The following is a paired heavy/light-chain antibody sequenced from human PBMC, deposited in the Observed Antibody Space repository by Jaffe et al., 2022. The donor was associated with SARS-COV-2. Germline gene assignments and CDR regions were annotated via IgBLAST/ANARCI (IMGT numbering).Heavy chain of an antibody. J-gene: IGHJ3*02. CDR3: ARALLWFGEYDAFDI. CDR2: IYFSGNT. CDR1: GGSITSSSYY. Sequence: QLHLQESGPGLVKASETLSLTCTVSGGSITSSSYYWVWIRQPPGKGLEWIGSIYFSGNTYYNPSLKSRVTISADRSKNQFSLNLSSATAADTAVYFCARALLWFGEYDAFDIWGQGTMVTVSS. V-gene: IGHV4-39*01. D-gene: IGHD3-10*01.
Light chain of an antibody. V-gene: IGLV2-14*03. CDR2: DVS. J-gene: IGLJ3*02. CDR1: TSDVGGNNY. CDR3: SSYASSNWV. Sequence: QSALTQPASMSGSPGQSITISCAGATSDVGGNNYVSWYQQRPGEAPKLLIYDVSNRPSGVSDRFSGSKSGNTASLTISGLRAEDDADYYCSSYASSNWVFGGGTKVTVL.